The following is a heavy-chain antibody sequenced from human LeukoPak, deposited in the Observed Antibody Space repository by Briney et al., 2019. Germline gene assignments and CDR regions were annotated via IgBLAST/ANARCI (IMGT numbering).Heavy chain of an antibody. CDR3: ARYRLERHIDY. CDR2: ISYDGSNK. CDR1: GFTFSSYA. V-gene: IGHV3-30*04. Sequence: GGSLRLSCAASGFTFSSYAMHWVRQAPGKGLEWVAVISYDGSNKYYADSVKGRFTISRDNSKNTLYLQMNSLRAEDTAVYYCARYRLERHIDYWGQGTLVTVSS. D-gene: IGHD1-1*01. J-gene: IGHJ4*02.